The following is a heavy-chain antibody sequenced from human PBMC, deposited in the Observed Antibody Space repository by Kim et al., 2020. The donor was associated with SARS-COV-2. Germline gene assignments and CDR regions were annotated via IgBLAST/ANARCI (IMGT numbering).Heavy chain of an antibody. D-gene: IGHD3-22*01. CDR3: AKYQKRITMIVVVITHSSSFDY. J-gene: IGHJ4*02. Sequence: GGSLRLSCAASGFTFSSYAMSGVRQAPGKGLEWVSAISGSGGSTYYADSVKGRFTISRDNSKNTLYLQMNSLRAEDTAVYYCAKYQKRITMIVVVITHSSSFDYWGQGTLVTVSS. V-gene: IGHV3-23*01. CDR1: GFTFSSYA. CDR2: ISGSGGST.